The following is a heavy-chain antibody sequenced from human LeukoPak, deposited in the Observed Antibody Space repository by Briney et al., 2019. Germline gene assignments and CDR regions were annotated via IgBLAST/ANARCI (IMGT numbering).Heavy chain of an antibody. Sequence: GASVKVSCKASGYTFTSCGISWVRQAPGQGLEWMGWISAYNGNTNYAQKLQGRVTMTTGTSTSTAYMELRSLRSDDTAVYYCARTSLYGGSFDYWGQGTLVTVSS. CDR2: ISAYNGNT. CDR1: GYTFTSCG. J-gene: IGHJ4*02. D-gene: IGHD4-23*01. CDR3: ARTSLYGGSFDY. V-gene: IGHV1-18*01.